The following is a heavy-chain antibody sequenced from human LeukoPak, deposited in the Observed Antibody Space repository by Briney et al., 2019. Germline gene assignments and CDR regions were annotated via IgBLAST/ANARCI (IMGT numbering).Heavy chain of an antibody. Sequence: SQTLALTCAVSGGSISSGDYSWSGIRQPPGKGLEWIGYIFQSGSTYYNPSLKSRVTISVDRSKNQFSLKLSSVTAADTAVYYCARVGSDWNDVRYNWFDPLGQGTLVTVSS. V-gene: IGHV4-30-2*01. CDR3: ARVGSDWNDVRYNWFDP. J-gene: IGHJ5*02. CDR1: GGSISSGDYS. CDR2: IFQSGST. D-gene: IGHD1-1*01.